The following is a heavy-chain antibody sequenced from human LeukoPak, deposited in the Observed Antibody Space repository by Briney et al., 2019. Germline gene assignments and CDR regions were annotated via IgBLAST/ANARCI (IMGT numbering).Heavy chain of an antibody. CDR1: GGSISSYY. Sequence: SETLSLTCTVSGGSISSYYWSWIRQPPGKGLEWIGYIYYSGSTNYNPSLKSRVTISVDTSKNQFSLKLSSVTAADTAVYYCARDRGYCSSTSCYKAFWFDSWGQGTLVTVSS. V-gene: IGHV4-59*01. CDR3: ARDRGYCSSTSCYKAFWFDS. J-gene: IGHJ5*02. CDR2: IYYSGST. D-gene: IGHD2-2*02.